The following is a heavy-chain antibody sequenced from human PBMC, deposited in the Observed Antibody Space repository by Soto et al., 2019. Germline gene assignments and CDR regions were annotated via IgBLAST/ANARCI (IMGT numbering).Heavy chain of an antibody. J-gene: IGHJ4*02. CDR2: IYYSGST. CDR3: ASSVLRYFDWLSPPLGDFDY. Sequence: SETLSLTCTVSGGSISSSSYYWGWIRQPPGKGLEWIGSIYYSGSTYYNPSLKSRVTISVDTSKNQFSLKLSSVTAADTAVYYCASSVLRYFDWLSPPLGDFDYWGQGALVTVSS. CDR1: GGSISSSSYY. D-gene: IGHD3-9*01. V-gene: IGHV4-39*01.